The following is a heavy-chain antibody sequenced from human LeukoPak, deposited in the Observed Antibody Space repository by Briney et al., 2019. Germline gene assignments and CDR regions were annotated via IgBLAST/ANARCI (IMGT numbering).Heavy chain of an antibody. Sequence: SETLSLTCTVSGVSISSSNSYWGWIRQPPGKGLEWIGSIYYSGNTYYNASLKSQVSISIDTSKNQFSLKLSSVTAADTAVYYCARAEHYSSGWYVVWGQGTLVTVSS. V-gene: IGHV4-39*07. CDR2: IYYSGNT. D-gene: IGHD6-19*01. CDR3: ARAEHYSSGWYVV. CDR1: GVSISSSNSY. J-gene: IGHJ4*02.